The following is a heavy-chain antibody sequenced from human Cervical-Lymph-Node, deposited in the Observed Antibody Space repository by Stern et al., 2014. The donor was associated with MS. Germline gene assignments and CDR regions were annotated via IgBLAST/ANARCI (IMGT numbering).Heavy chain of an antibody. Sequence: QVQLQESGPGLVKPSQTLSLTCTVSGGSISSGDYYWSWIRQPPGKGLEWIGYIYYSGSTYYNPSLKNRVTISGDTSKNQVSRKLSAVTAADTAVYYCASANCSSTSCPNWFDPWGQGTLVTVSS. CDR2: IYYSGST. J-gene: IGHJ5*02. CDR3: ASANCSSTSCPNWFDP. D-gene: IGHD2-2*01. CDR1: GGSISSGDYY. V-gene: IGHV4-30-4*01.